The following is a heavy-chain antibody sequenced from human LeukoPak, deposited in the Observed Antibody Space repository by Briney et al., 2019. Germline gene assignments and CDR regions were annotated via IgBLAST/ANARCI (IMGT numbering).Heavy chain of an antibody. D-gene: IGHD3-10*01. CDR1: GGSISSYY. CDR3: ARGRYYYGSGIFP. CDR2: INHSGST. Sequence: SETLSLTCTVSGGSISSYYWSWIRQPPGKGLEWIGEINHSGSTNYNPSLKSRVTISVDTSKNQFSLKLSSVTAADTAVYYCARGRYYYGSGIFPWGQGTLVTVSS. J-gene: IGHJ5*02. V-gene: IGHV4-34*01.